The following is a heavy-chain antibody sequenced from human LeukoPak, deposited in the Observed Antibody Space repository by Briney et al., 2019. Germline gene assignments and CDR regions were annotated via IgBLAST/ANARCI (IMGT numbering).Heavy chain of an antibody. J-gene: IGHJ6*03. CDR1: GGTFSSYA. Sequence: SVKVSCKASGGTFSSYAISWVRQAPGQGLEWMGGIIPIFGTANYAQKFQGRVTITADKSTSTAYMELSSLRSEDTAVYYCAREGGDYYYYYYMDVWGKGTTVTVSS. D-gene: IGHD2-21*02. CDR2: IIPIFGTA. CDR3: AREGGDYYYYYYMDV. V-gene: IGHV1-69*06.